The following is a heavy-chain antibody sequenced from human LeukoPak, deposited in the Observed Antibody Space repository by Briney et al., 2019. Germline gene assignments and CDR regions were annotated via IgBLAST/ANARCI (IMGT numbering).Heavy chain of an antibody. V-gene: IGHV1-2*02. D-gene: IGHD3-22*01. J-gene: IGHJ4*02. CDR1: GYTFTRYY. Sequence: ASVKVSCKASGYTFTRYYMHWVRQAPGQGLEWRGWINPNSGGTNYAQKFQGRVTMTRDTSISTAYMELSSLRSEDTAVYYCESLYDSSGYWWADPAYYFDYWGQGTLVTVSS. CDR2: INPNSGGT. CDR3: ESLYDSSGYWWADPAYYFDY.